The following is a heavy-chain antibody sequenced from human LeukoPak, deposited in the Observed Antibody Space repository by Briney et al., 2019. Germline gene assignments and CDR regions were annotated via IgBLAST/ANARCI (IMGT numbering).Heavy chain of an antibody. CDR2: ISYDGSNK. J-gene: IGHJ4*02. D-gene: IGHD5-12*01. Sequence: GRSLRLSCAASGFTFSSYGRHWVRQAPGKGLEWVAVISYDGSNKYYADSVKGRFTISRDNSKNTLYLQMNSLRAEDTAVYYCAKDSRFHSGYDLGIHYFDYWGQGTLVTVSS. CDR3: AKDSRFHSGYDLGIHYFDY. V-gene: IGHV3-30*18. CDR1: GFTFSSYG.